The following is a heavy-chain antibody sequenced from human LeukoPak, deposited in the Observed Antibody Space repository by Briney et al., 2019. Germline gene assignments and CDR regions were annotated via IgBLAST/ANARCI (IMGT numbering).Heavy chain of an antibody. CDR3: ARFPVVIPGRQSQMPYFDY. Sequence: ASVRVSCKASGYTFTSYYMHWVRQAPGQGLEWMGIINPSGGSTSYAQKFQGRVTMTRDMSTSTVYMELSSLRSEDTAVYYCARFPVVIPGRQSQMPYFDYWGQGTLVTVSS. V-gene: IGHV1-46*01. J-gene: IGHJ4*02. CDR1: GYTFTSYY. CDR2: INPSGGST. D-gene: IGHD4-23*01.